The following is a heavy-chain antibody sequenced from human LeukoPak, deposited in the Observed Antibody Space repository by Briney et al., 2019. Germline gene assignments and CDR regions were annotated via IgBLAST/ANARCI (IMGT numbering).Heavy chain of an antibody. V-gene: IGHV1-69*01. J-gene: IGHJ4*02. CDR2: IIPIFGTA. Sequence: ASVKVSCKASGGTFSSYAISWVRQAPGQGLEWMGGIIPIFGTANYAQKFQGRVTITADESTSTAYMELRSLRSEDTAVYYCARGSLSGDYGDYWGQGTLVTVSS. D-gene: IGHD4-17*01. CDR3: ARGSLSGDYGDY. CDR1: GGTFSSYA.